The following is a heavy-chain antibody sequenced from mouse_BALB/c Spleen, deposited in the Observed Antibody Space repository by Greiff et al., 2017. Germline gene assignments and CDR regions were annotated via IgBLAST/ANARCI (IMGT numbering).Heavy chain of an antibody. CDR1: GFTFSDYY. V-gene: IGHV5-4*02. J-gene: IGHJ3*01. CDR2: ISDGGSYT. CDR3: AREFFAY. Sequence: DVMLVESGGGLVKPGGSLKLSCAASGFTFSDYYMYWVRQTPEKRLEWVATISDGGSYTYYPDSVKGRFTISRDNAKNNLYLQMSSLKSEDTAMYYCAREFFAYWGQGTLVTVSA.